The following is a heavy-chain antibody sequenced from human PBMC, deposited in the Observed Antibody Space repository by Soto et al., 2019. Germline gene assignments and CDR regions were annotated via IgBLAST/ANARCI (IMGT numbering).Heavy chain of an antibody. D-gene: IGHD2-2*01. J-gene: IGHJ6*02. V-gene: IGHV4-34*01. Sequence: SETLSLTCAVYGGSFSGYYWSWIRQPPGKGLGWIGEINHSGSTNYNPSLKSRVTISVDTSKNQFSLKLSSVTAADTAVYYCARNLGYCSSTSCSKGWYYYYGMDVWGQGTTVTVSS. CDR1: GGSFSGYY. CDR2: INHSGST. CDR3: ARNLGYCSSTSCSKGWYYYYGMDV.